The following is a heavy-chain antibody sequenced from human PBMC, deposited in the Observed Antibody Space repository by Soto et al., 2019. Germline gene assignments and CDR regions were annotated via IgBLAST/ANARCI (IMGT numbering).Heavy chain of an antibody. J-gene: IGHJ3*02. V-gene: IGHV3-21*01. Sequence: EVQLVESGGGLVKSGGSLRLSCAASGLTFSSYSMNWVRQAPGKGLEWVSSISSSRTYTYYADSVKGRFTISTDNAKNSLYLQMNSLRAEDTAVYYSARAQGSGYPGDGAFDIWGQGTMVTVSS. D-gene: IGHD5-12*01. CDR2: ISSSRTYT. CDR1: GLTFSSYS. CDR3: ARAQGSGYPGDGAFDI.